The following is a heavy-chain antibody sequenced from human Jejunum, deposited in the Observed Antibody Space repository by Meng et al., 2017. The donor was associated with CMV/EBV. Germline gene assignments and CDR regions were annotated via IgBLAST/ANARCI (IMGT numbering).Heavy chain of an antibody. Sequence: VSAGSISPYYWSWIRQSPEKGLEWIGYIHYSGTPNYNPSLKSRVTISVDTSKNQFSLKVTSVTAADTAVYYCARDTFDRRNGMDVWGQGTSVTVSS. D-gene: IGHD3-10*01. CDR3: ARDTFDRRNGMDV. CDR2: IHYSGTP. CDR1: AGSISPYY. J-gene: IGHJ6*02. V-gene: IGHV4-59*01.